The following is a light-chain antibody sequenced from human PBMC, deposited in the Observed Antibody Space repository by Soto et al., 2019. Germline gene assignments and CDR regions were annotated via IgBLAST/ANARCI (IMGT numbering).Light chain of an antibody. V-gene: IGKV3-15*01. Sequence: EIVMTQSPATLSVSPGESVTLSCRASQSVSSSLAWYQQKPDQAPRLLIYGASTKATGIPARFSGSGSGTEFTLTISSLQSEDFAVYYCQQYNNWPPFTCGPGTKVDIK. CDR3: QQYNNWPPFT. CDR2: GAS. CDR1: QSVSSS. J-gene: IGKJ3*01.